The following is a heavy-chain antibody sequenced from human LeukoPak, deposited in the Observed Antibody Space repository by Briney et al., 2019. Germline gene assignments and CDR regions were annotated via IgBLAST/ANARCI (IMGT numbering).Heavy chain of an antibody. CDR2: ISYDGSNK. CDR1: GFTFSSYA. CDR3: ARDPAVAGDY. J-gene: IGHJ4*02. D-gene: IGHD6-19*01. Sequence: GRSPRLSCAASGFTFSSYAMHWVRQAPGKGLEWVAVISYDGSNKYYADSVKGRFTISRDNSKNTLYLQMNSLRAEDTAVYYCARDPAVAGDYWGQGTLVTVSS. V-gene: IGHV3-30-3*01.